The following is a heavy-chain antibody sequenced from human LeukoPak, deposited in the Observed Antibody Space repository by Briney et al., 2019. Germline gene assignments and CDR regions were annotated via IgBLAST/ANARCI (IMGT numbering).Heavy chain of an antibody. CDR1: GYTFTGYY. Sequence: ASVKVSCKASGYTFTGYYMHWVRQAPGQGLEWMGWISAYNGNTNYAQKLQGRVTMTTDTSTSTAYMELRSPRSDDTAVYYCARVIAPQRITMVRGVIDYYYYMDVWGKGTTVTVSS. CDR3: ARVIAPQRITMVRGVIDYYYYMDV. J-gene: IGHJ6*03. V-gene: IGHV1-18*04. D-gene: IGHD3-10*01. CDR2: ISAYNGNT.